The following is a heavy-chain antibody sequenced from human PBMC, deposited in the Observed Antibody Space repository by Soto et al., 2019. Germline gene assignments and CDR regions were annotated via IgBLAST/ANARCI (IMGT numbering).Heavy chain of an antibody. V-gene: IGHV4-31*03. CDR1: GGSVSSDDYS. J-gene: IGHJ4*02. CDR2: IRDSGST. D-gene: IGHD2-8*01. Sequence: QVQLQESGPGLVKPSQTLSVTCTVSGGSVSSDDYSWSWIRQHPGKGLEWIGYIRDSGSTYYNPSLEGRVTISVDTSKHQFSLRLRSVTAADTAVYYCARAMATYFDYWGQGTLVTASS. CDR3: ARAMATYFDY.